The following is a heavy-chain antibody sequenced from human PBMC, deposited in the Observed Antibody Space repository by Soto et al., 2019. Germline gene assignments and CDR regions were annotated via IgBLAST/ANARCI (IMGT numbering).Heavy chain of an antibody. Sequence: PGGSLRLSCAASGFTFSSYAMSWVRQAPGKGLEWVSAISGSGGSTYYADSVKGRFTISRDNSKNTLYLQMNSLRAEDTAVYYCAKVRRNVLTALYDAFDIWGQGTMVTVSS. V-gene: IGHV3-23*01. CDR1: GFTFSSYA. CDR2: ISGSGGST. D-gene: IGHD1-1*01. CDR3: AKVRRNVLTALYDAFDI. J-gene: IGHJ3*02.